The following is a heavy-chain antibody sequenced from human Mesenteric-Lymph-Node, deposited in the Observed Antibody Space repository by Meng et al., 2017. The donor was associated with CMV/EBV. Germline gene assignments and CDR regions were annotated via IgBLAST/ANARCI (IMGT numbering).Heavy chain of an antibody. Sequence: GGSLRLSCAASGFSFSSYALTWVRQAPGKGLEGVSVIYSGGRTYYADSVKGRFTISRDNSKNTLYLQMNSLRDEDTDVYYCARDLLTSRDFWSGYEGNYYYYGMDVWGQGTTVTVSS. CDR2: IYSGGRT. CDR1: GFSFSSYA. CDR3: ARDLLTSRDFWSGYEGNYYYYGMDV. J-gene: IGHJ6*02. V-gene: IGHV3-53*01. D-gene: IGHD3-3*01.